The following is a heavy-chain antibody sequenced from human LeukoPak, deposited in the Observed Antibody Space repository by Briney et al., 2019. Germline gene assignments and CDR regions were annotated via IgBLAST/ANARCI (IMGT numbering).Heavy chain of an antibody. CDR2: IIPMFDTP. CDR3: ARAIHNFYFFMDV. V-gene: IGHV1-69*06. CDR1: GGTFITYA. J-gene: IGHJ6*03. Sequence: GSSVKVSCKASGGTFITYAINWVRQAPGQGLEWVGGIIPMFDTPHYAQKFQGRVTITADKSTSTVYMELTSLTSEDTAVYSCARAIHNFYFFMDVWGKGTTVTVSS.